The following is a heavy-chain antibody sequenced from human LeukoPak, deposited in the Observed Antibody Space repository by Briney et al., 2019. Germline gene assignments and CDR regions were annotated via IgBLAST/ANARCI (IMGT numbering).Heavy chain of an antibody. CDR3: ARDGIAAAGTNY. Sequence: GGSLRLSCAASGFTFSSYSMNWVRQAPGKGLEWVSSISSSSYIYYADSVKGRFTISRDNAKNSLYLQMNSLRAEDTAVYYCARDGIAAAGTNYWGQGTLVTASS. CDR1: GFTFSSYS. V-gene: IGHV3-21*01. D-gene: IGHD6-13*01. CDR2: ISSSSYI. J-gene: IGHJ4*02.